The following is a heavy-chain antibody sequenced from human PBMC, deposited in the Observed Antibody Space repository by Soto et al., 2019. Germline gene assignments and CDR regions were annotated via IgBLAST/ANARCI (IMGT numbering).Heavy chain of an antibody. J-gene: IGHJ4*02. D-gene: IGHD4-17*01. CDR1: GFTFSSYA. CDR2: VSYNGGDT. Sequence: QAGGSLRLSCAASGFTFSSYAMTWVRQAPGKGLEWVSIVSYNGGDTYYADSVKGRFTISRDNSKDTVDLQMNSLRGEDTAVYHCAKQTTTVATLDYWGQGTLVTVSS. CDR3: AKQTTTVATLDY. V-gene: IGHV3-23*01.